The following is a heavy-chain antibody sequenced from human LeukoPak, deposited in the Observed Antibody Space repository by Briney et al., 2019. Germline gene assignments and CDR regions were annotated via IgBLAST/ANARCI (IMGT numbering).Heavy chain of an antibody. J-gene: IGHJ5*02. CDR1: GASVSSSNYY. CDR2: IYYSGST. CDR3: ARLNKPGWFDP. V-gene: IGHV4-39*01. Sequence: PSETLSLTCTVSGASVSSSNYYWAWIRQPPGKGLEWIGNIYYSGSTYYNPSLKSRLTISVDTSKNQFSLKLTSVAAADTAVYYCARLNKPGWFDPWGQGTLVTVSS. D-gene: IGHD1-14*01.